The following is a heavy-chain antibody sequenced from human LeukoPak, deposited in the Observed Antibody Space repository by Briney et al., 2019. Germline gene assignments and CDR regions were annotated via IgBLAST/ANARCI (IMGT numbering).Heavy chain of an antibody. Sequence: GGSLRLSCAASGFTFTNNGMHWVRQAPGKGLEWVAIISYDGSKKFYADSVKGRFTISRDTSKNTLYLQMNSLRAEDTAVYYCAKEYIGGWYGMDVWGQGTTVTVSS. CDR3: AKEYIGGWYGMDV. V-gene: IGHV3-30*18. CDR1: GFTFTNNG. J-gene: IGHJ6*02. D-gene: IGHD6-19*01. CDR2: ISYDGSKK.